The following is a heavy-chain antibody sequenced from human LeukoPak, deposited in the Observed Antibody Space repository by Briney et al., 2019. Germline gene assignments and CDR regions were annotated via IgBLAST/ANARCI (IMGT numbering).Heavy chain of an antibody. CDR2: IKQDGSEK. CDR1: GFTFSSYW. Sequence: GGSLRLSCAASGFTFSSYWMNWVRQAPGKVLEWVANIKQDGSEKYYVDSVKGRFTISRDNAKTSLYLQMNSLRAEDTAVYYCARHLSGVTGYTYGRGIDYWGQGTLVTVSS. D-gene: IGHD5-18*01. J-gene: IGHJ4*02. V-gene: IGHV3-7*01. CDR3: ARHLSGVTGYTYGRGIDY.